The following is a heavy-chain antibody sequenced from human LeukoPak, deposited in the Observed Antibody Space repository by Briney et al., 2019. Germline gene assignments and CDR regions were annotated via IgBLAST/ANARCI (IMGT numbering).Heavy chain of an antibody. V-gene: IGHV4-4*07. CDR3: ARPTLRYSNGRFVY. Sequence: SETLSRTSTVSGGSISSYYWSWIRQPPGNGREWIGRIYTSGSTNYNPSLKRRVTMSVDTSKNQSSLKLSSVTAADTAVYYCARPTLRYSNGRFVYWGQGTLVTLSS. D-gene: IGHD6-25*01. J-gene: IGHJ4*02. CDR1: GGSISSYY. CDR2: IYTSGST.